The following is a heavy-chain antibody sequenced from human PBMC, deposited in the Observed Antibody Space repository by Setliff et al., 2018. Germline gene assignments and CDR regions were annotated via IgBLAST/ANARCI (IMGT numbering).Heavy chain of an antibody. CDR3: VREGYSEYFQD. Sequence: TLSLTCNVSGASVSSHYWDWIRQPPGKGLEWIGFISYSGITTYNVSLKSRVSISVDTSKNQLSLTLSSVTAADTAVYYCVREGYSEYFQDWGRGTPVTVSS. J-gene: IGHJ1*01. CDR2: ISYSGIT. CDR1: GASVSSHY. D-gene: IGHD1-1*01. V-gene: IGHV4-59*02.